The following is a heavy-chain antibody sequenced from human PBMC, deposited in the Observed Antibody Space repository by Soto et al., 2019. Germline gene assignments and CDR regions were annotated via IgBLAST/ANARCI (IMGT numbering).Heavy chain of an antibody. CDR3: SRGPGGVRYPGWLSYFDY. CDR2: IYYSGST. J-gene: IGHJ4*02. D-gene: IGHD3-16*01. V-gene: IGHV4-31*03. CDR1: GGSISSGGYY. Sequence: TLSLTCTVSGGSISSGGYYWSWIRQHPGKGLEWIGYIYYSGSTYYNPSLKSRVTISVDTSKNQFSLKLSSVTAADTAVYYCSRGPGGVRYPGWLSYFDYWGQGTLVTVSS.